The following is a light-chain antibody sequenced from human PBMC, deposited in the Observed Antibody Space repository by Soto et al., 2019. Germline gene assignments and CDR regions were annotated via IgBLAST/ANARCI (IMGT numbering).Light chain of an antibody. V-gene: IGKV3-20*01. CDR1: QTISNSY. J-gene: IGKJ1*01. Sequence: PLSCWASQTISNSYLAWYQQKPGQAPRLLMYHVSSRATGVPDRFSGSGSGTDFTLTINRLEPADFAVYYCQQHSESPWTFGQGTKVEVK. CDR3: QQHSESPWT. CDR2: HVS.